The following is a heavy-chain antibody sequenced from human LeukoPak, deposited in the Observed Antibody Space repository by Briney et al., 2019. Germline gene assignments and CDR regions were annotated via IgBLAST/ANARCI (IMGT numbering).Heavy chain of an antibody. J-gene: IGHJ6*02. CDR3: ARAPIRRYCSSTSCGMDV. CDR1: GGPISSGSYY. D-gene: IGHD2-2*01. V-gene: IGHV4-61*01. Sequence: SETLSLTCTVSGGPISSGSYYWSWIRQPPGKGLEWIGYIYYSGSTNYNPSLKSRVTISVDTSKNQFSLKLSSVTAADTAVYYCARAPIRRYCSSTSCGMDVWGQGTTVTVSS. CDR2: IYYSGST.